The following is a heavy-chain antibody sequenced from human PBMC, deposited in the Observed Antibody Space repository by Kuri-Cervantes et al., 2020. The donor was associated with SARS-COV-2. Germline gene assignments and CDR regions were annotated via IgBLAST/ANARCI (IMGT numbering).Heavy chain of an antibody. V-gene: IGHV1-2*02. CDR2: INPNSGGT. Sequence: ASVKVSCKASGYTFTGYYMHWVRQAPGQGLEWMGWINPNSGGTNYAQKFQGRVTMTRDTSISTAYMELSRLRSDDTAVYYCARDLAAEYSSSGYWGQGTLVTVSS. D-gene: IGHD6-6*01. CDR1: GYTFTGYY. J-gene: IGHJ4*02. CDR3: ARDLAAEYSSSGY.